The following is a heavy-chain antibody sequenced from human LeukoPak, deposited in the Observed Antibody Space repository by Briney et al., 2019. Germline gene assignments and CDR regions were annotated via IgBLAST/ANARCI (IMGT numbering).Heavy chain of an antibody. Sequence: PSETLSLTCTVSGGSISSYYWSWIRQPPGKGLEWIGYSHYSGTTSYSPSLESRVTVSVDTSKNQFSLKLSSVTAADTAVYYCARHSAGTTYDYWGQGTLVTVSS. CDR1: GGSISSYY. CDR3: ARHSAGTTYDY. CDR2: SHYSGTT. D-gene: IGHD1-7*01. V-gene: IGHV4-59*08. J-gene: IGHJ4*02.